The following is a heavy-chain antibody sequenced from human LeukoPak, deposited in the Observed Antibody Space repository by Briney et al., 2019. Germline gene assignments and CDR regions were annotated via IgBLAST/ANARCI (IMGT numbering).Heavy chain of an antibody. D-gene: IGHD2-8*01. V-gene: IGHV4-39*01. CDR3: ARQADRGVFFDY. CDR1: GGSISNVNYY. Sequence: PSETLSLTCTVSGGSISNVNYYWGWIRQPPGKGLAWIGSIYYSGSTYYNPSLKSRVTISRDTSKNQFSLKLSSVTAADTAVYYCARQADRGVFFDYWGQGTLVTVSS. J-gene: IGHJ4*02. CDR2: IYYSGST.